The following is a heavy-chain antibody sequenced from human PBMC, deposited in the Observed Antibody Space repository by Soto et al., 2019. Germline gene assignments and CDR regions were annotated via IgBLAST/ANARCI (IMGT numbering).Heavy chain of an antibody. CDR1: GYTFTSYG. Sequence: QVQLVQSGAEVKKPGASVKVSCKASGYTFTSYGISWVRPAPGQGLEWMGWISAYNGNTNYAQKLQGRVTMTTDTSTSTAYMELRSLRSDDTAVYYCARAPLTHCSGGSCYSDYWGQGTLVTVSS. J-gene: IGHJ4*02. D-gene: IGHD2-15*01. CDR3: ARAPLTHCSGGSCYSDY. V-gene: IGHV1-18*01. CDR2: ISAYNGNT.